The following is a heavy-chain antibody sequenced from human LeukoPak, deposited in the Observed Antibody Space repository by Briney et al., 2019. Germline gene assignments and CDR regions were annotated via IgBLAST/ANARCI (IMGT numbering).Heavy chain of an antibody. CDR2: ISSSSSYT. CDR3: ARGGYYYDSRGYPSLGGLNFDY. V-gene: IGHV3-11*05. D-gene: IGHD3-22*01. Sequence: GGSLRLSCAASGFTFSDYYMSWIRQAPGKGLEWVSYISSSSSYTNYADSVKGRFTISRDNAKNSLYLQMNSLRAEDTAVYYCARGGYYYDSRGYPSLGGLNFDYWGQGTLVTVSS. J-gene: IGHJ4*02. CDR1: GFTFSDYY.